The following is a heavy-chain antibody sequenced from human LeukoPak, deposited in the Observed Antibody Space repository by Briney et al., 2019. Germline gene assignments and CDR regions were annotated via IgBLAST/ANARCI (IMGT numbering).Heavy chain of an antibody. Sequence: GGSLRLSCAASGFTFSSYWMSWVRQAPGKGLEWVANIKQDGSEKYYVDSVKGRFTISRDNAKNSLYLQMNSLRAEDTAVYYCAKDLRVVVPATLDYWGQGTLVTVSS. J-gene: IGHJ4*02. CDR3: AKDLRVVVPATLDY. D-gene: IGHD2-2*01. CDR1: GFTFSSYW. V-gene: IGHV3-7*01. CDR2: IKQDGSEK.